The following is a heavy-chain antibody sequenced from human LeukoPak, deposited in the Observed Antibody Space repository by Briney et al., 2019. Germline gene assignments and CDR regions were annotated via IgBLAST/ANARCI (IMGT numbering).Heavy chain of an antibody. Sequence: PSETLSLTCTVSGGSISSYYWSWIRQPPGKGLEWIGYIYYSGSTNYNPSLKSRVTISVDTSKNQFSLKLSSVTAADTAVYYCARVYRYCSSTSCEGGAFDIWGQGTMVTVSS. CDR2: IYYSGST. V-gene: IGHV4-59*01. J-gene: IGHJ3*02. D-gene: IGHD2-2*01. CDR3: ARVYRYCSSTSCEGGAFDI. CDR1: GGSISSYY.